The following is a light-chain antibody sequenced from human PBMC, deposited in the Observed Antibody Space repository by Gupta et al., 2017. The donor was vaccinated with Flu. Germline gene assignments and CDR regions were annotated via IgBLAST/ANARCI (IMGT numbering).Light chain of an antibody. CDR3: FSYAGSVTWV. V-gene: IGLV2-11*01. Sequence: SAPTQPRSVSGSPGQSVTISCTVSSSDFSAYDRVSWYQQRPGQAPKLLLYDVTKWPAGVPGRFSGSESGNTASLTISGLQEEADADYYCFSYAGSVTWVFGTGTKVTVL. J-gene: IGLJ1*01. CDR2: DVT. CDR1: SSDFSAYDR.